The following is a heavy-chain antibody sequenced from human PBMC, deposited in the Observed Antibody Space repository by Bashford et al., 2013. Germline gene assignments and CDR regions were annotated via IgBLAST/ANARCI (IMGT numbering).Heavy chain of an antibody. CDR3: ARSGSYGELVYHYCDMDV. V-gene: IGHV4-59*01. D-gene: IGHD1-26*01. CDR1: GGSISTYY. CDR2: IFYSGST. Sequence: SETLSLTCTVSGGSISTYYWSWVRQPPGKGLEWIGYIFYSGSTNYNPSLKSRVTISVDTSKSQLSLKLTSVIAADTAVYYCARSGSYGELVYHYCDMDVWGQGTTVTVSS. J-gene: IGHJ6*02.